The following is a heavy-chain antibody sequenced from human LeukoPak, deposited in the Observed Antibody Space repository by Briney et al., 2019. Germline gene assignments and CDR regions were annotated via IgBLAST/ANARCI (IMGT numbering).Heavy chain of an antibody. CDR3: ARDERITIFWGGAYGMDV. Sequence: GGSLRLSCAASGFTFSSYSMNWVRQAPGKGLEWVSYISSSSSTIYYADSVKGRFTISRDNAKNSLYLQMNSLRAEDTAVYYCARDERITIFWGGAYGMDVWGQGTTVTVSS. J-gene: IGHJ6*02. D-gene: IGHD3-9*01. V-gene: IGHV3-48*04. CDR2: ISSSSSTI. CDR1: GFTFSSYS.